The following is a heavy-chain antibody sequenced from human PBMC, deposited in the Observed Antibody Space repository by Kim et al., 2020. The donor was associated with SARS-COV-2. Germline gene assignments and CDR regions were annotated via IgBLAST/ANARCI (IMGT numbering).Heavy chain of an antibody. CDR2: IYYSGST. J-gene: IGHJ4*02. CDR1: GGSISSSSYY. Sequence: SETLSLTCTVSGGSISSSSYYWGGIRQPPGKGLEWIGSIYYSGSTYYNPSLKSRVTISVDTSKNQFSLKLSSVTAADTAVYYCARRKRPANGVCYYFDYWGQGTLVTVSS. CDR3: ARRKRPANGVCYYFDY. V-gene: IGHV4-39*01. D-gene: IGHD2-8*01.